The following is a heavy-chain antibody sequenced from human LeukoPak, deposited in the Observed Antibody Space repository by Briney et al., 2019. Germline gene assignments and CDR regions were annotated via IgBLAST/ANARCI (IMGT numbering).Heavy chain of an antibody. Sequence: GGSLRLSCAVSGFIVSSNYMTWVRQAPGKGLEWVSVIYSGGSTYYADSVKGRFTISRDNSKNTLYLQMNSLRAEDTAVYYCARSRYGTTWSSSWEFDYWGQGTLVTVSS. D-gene: IGHD6-13*01. CDR3: ARSRYGTTWSSSWEFDY. CDR2: IYSGGST. V-gene: IGHV3-66*01. J-gene: IGHJ4*02. CDR1: GFIVSSNY.